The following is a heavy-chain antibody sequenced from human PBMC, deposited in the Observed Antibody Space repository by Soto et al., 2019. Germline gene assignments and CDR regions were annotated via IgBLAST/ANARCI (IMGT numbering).Heavy chain of an antibody. V-gene: IGHV1-8*01. CDR1: GYTFTSYD. J-gene: IGHJ4*02. D-gene: IGHD2-2*01. CDR3: ARGQYCSSTSCYYY. Sequence: GASVKVSCKASGYTFTSYDINWVRQATGQGLEWMGWMNPNSGNTGYAQKLKGRVTMTRNTSISTAYMELSSLRSEDTAVYYCARGQYCSSTSCYYYWGQGTLVTVSS. CDR2: MNPNSGNT.